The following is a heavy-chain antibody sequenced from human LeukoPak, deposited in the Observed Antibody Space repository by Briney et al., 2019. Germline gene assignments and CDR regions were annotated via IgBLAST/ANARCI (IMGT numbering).Heavy chain of an antibody. CDR3: ARFADYYDSSGYYSRPYAFDI. V-gene: IGHV4-30-2*01. CDR2: IYHSGST. D-gene: IGHD3-22*01. Sequence: SQTLSLTCAVSGGSISSGGYSWSWIRQPPGKGLEWIGYIYHSGSTYYNPSLKSRVTISVDRSKNQFSLKLSSVTAADTAVYYCARFADYYDSSGYYSRPYAFDIWGQGTMVTVSS. CDR1: GGSISSGGYS. J-gene: IGHJ3*02.